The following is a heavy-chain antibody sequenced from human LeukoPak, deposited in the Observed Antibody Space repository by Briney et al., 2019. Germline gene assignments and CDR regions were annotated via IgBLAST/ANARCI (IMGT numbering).Heavy chain of an antibody. D-gene: IGHD4-17*01. CDR3: ARNCYKVTTNVGRDAFAS. CDR2: LNPNSCNT. Sequence: SVTVSYKASGYTFTSYDIIWVLQAAGQGHGWMGWLNPNSCNTGYPQKFQGRVTITRNTSINTAYMELSSLRSEDTAVYYCARNCYKVTTNVGRDAFASGGQAPIVTVSA. J-gene: IGHJ3*02. V-gene: IGHV1-8*01. CDR1: GYTFTSYD.